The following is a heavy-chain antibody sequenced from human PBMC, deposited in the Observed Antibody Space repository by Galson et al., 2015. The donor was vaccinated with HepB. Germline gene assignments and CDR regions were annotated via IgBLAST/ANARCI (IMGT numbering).Heavy chain of an antibody. V-gene: IGHV1-69*02. D-gene: IGHD3-10*01. Sequence: SVKVSCKASGGTFSSYTISWVRQAPGQGLEWMGRIIPILGIANYAQKFQGRVTITADKSTSTAYMELSSLRSEDTAVYYCARVPFGELLHFDYWGQGTLVTVSS. CDR1: GGTFSSYT. CDR3: ARVPFGELLHFDY. J-gene: IGHJ4*02. CDR2: IIPILGIA.